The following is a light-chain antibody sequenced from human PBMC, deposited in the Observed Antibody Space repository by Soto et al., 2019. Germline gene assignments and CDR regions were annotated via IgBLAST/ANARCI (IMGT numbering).Light chain of an antibody. CDR3: QHRSEWPLT. Sequence: EIVLTQSPATLSLSPGERATLSCRASQSVSSYLAWYQQKPGQAPSLLIYDTSNRATGIPARFSGSGSGTDFTLTISSLEPEDFAVYYCQHRSEWPLTFGGGTKVEI. CDR1: QSVSSY. CDR2: DTS. J-gene: IGKJ4*01. V-gene: IGKV3-11*01.